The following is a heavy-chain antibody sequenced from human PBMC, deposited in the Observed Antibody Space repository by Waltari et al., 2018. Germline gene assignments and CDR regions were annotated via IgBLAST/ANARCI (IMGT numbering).Heavy chain of an antibody. CDR1: GYTFTGYY. CDR3: ARDSNILTENMMDV. Sequence: QVQLVQSGAEVKKPGASVKVSCKASGYTFTGYYMHWVRQAPGQGLEWMGWINPNSGGTNYAQKFQGRVNMTRDTSISTAYMELSRLISDDTAVYYCARDSNILTENMMDVWGKGTTVTVSS. D-gene: IGHD3-9*01. V-gene: IGHV1-2*02. CDR2: INPNSGGT. J-gene: IGHJ6*04.